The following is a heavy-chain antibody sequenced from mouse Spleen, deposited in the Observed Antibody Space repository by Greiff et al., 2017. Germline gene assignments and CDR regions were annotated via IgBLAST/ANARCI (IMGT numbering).Heavy chain of an antibody. CDR2: ISSGGSYT. D-gene: IGHD1-1*01. CDR3: ARREDYYGSSYGYFDV. V-gene: IGHV5-9-3*01. CDR1: GFTFSSYA. Sequence: EVQRVESGGGLVKPGGSLTLSCAASGFTFSSYAMSWVRQTPEKRLVWVATISSGGSYTYYPDSVKGRFTISRDNAKNTLYLQMSSLRSEDTAMYYCARREDYYGSSYGYFDVWGAGTTVTVSS. J-gene: IGHJ1*01.